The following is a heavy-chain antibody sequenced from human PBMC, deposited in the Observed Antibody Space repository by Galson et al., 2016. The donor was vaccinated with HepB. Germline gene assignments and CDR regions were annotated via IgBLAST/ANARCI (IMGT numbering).Heavy chain of an antibody. CDR2: INSDGGTT. CDR1: GFAFSSYW. J-gene: IGHJ4*02. D-gene: IGHD4-11*01. CDR3: ARGPLHYSDKNTRLFDF. Sequence: SLRLSCAASGFAFSSYWMHWVRQAPGKGLVWVSRINSDGGTTTYADSVKGRSTISRDNAKRTVFLQINSLRAEDTAVYYCARGPLHYSDKNTRLFDFWGQGTLVSVSS. V-gene: IGHV3-74*03.